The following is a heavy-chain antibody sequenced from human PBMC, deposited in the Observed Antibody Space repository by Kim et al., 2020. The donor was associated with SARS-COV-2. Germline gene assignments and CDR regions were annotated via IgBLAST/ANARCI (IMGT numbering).Heavy chain of an antibody. V-gene: IGHV4-61*02. CDR2: ICTTGST. Sequence: SETLSLTCTVSGDSINSGSYCWSWIRQPAGKGLEWVGRICTTGSTNYNPSLKSRVTILVDTSKNQFSLRLNSVTAADTAVYYCARGAYYDSSGSRDAFNVWGQGTIVFVSS. J-gene: IGHJ3*01. CDR3: ARGAYYDSSGSRDAFNV. D-gene: IGHD3-22*01. CDR1: GDSINSGSYC.